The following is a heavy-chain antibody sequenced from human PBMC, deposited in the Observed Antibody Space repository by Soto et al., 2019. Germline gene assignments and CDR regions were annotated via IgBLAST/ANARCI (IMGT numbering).Heavy chain of an antibody. V-gene: IGHV5-51*03. J-gene: IGHJ5*02. D-gene: IGHD4-17*01. CDR3: ERQTTGTYADWFAP. CDR1: GYTVTDYW. CDR2: IYPDDSDT. Sequence: EVQLGQSGAEVKHPGEALRISCMGSGYTVTDYWIGWVRQMPGQGLEWMGIIYPDDSDTRYNPSFQGQVTMSADKSINTAYVQWSSLKASDTAMYYCERQTTGTYADWFAPWGQGTLVTVSS.